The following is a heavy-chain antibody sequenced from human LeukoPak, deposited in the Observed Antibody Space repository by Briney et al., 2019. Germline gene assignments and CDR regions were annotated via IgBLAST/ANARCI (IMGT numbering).Heavy chain of an antibody. V-gene: IGHV3-23*01. Sequence: PGGSLRLSCAASGFTFSSYAMSWVRQAPGKGLEWVSAISGSGGSTYYADSVKGRFTISRDNSKNTLYLQMNSLRAEDTAVYYCAKGRGVYYDRDIGAFDIWGQGTMVTVSS. CDR1: GFTFSSYA. J-gene: IGHJ3*02. CDR3: AKGRGVYYDRDIGAFDI. CDR2: ISGSGGST. D-gene: IGHD3-22*01.